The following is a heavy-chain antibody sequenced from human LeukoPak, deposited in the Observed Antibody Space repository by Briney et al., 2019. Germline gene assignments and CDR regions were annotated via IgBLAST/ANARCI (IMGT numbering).Heavy chain of an antibody. Sequence: GRSLRLSCAASGFTFSSYGMHWVRQAPGKGLEWVAVISYDGSNKYYADSVKGRFTISRDNSKNTLYLQMNSLRAEDTAVYYCARELEYYYDSSGYLYYWGQGTLVTVSS. V-gene: IGHV3-30*03. CDR1: GFTFSSYG. J-gene: IGHJ4*02. CDR3: ARELEYYYDSSGYLYY. CDR2: ISYDGSNK. D-gene: IGHD3-22*01.